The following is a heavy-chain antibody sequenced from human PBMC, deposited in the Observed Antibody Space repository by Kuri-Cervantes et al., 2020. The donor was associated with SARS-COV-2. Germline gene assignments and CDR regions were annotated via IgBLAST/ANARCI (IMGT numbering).Heavy chain of an antibody. D-gene: IGHD2-2*01. J-gene: IGHJ6*02. CDR3: ARGQYCSSTSCYATYYYYYYGMDV. CDR1: GGSISSSSYY. V-gene: IGHV4-39*07. Sequence: SETLSLTCTVSGGSISSSSYYWGWIRQPPGKGLEWIGSMYYSGSTYYNPSLKSRVTISVDTPKNQFSLKLSSVTAADTAVYYCARGQYCSSTSCYATYYYYYYGMDVWGQGTTVTVSS. CDR2: MYYSGST.